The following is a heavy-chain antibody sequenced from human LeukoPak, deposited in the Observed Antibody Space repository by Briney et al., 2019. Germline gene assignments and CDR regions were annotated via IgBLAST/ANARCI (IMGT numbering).Heavy chain of an antibody. CDR2: IGDNT. CDR1: GFTFSSYA. D-gene: IGHD2-15*01. V-gene: IGHV3-23*01. Sequence: GGSLRLSCAASGFTFSSYAMTWVRQAPGKGLEWVSTIGDNTYYADSVMGRFTISRDNSKKTLYLQMNSLRAEDTAIYYCAKSLGIYCRGGTCYGGIDYWGQGTLVAVSS. CDR3: AKSLGIYCRGGTCYGGIDY. J-gene: IGHJ4*02.